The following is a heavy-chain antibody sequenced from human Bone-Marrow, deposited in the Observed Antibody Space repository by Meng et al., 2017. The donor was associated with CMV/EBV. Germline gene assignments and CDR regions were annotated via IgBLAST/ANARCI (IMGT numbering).Heavy chain of an antibody. CDR1: GFTFSSYS. V-gene: IGHV3-74*01. D-gene: IGHD3-3*01. CDR2: IYSDGSST. CDR3: ARGCYDFWSGYYYYYYYGMDV. J-gene: IGHJ6*02. Sequence: GESLKISCAASGFTFSSYSMNWVRQAPGKGLEWVSVIYSDGSSTSYADSVKGRFTISRDNAKNTLYLQMNSLRAEDTAVYYCARGCYDFWSGYYYYYYYGMDVWGQGTTVTVSS.